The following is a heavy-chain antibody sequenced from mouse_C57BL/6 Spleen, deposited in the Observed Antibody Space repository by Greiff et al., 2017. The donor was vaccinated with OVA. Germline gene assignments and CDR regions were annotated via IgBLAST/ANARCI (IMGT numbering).Heavy chain of an antibody. CDR3: ARDYGSISCWYFDV. V-gene: IGHV14-3*01. Sequence: EVKLMESVAELVRPGASVKLSCTASGFNIKNTYMHWVKQRPEQGLEWIGRIDPANGNTKYAPKFQGKATITADTSSNTAYLQLSSLTSEDTAIYYCARDYGSISCWYFDVWGTGTTVTVSS. CDR1: GFNIKNTY. CDR2: IDPANGNT. J-gene: IGHJ1*03. D-gene: IGHD1-1*01.